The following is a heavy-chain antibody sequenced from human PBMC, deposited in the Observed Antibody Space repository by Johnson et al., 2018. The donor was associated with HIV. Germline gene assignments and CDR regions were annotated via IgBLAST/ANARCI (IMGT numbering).Heavy chain of an antibody. D-gene: IGHD1-26*01. CDR3: AKRYSGSLRDAFDI. CDR1: GFTFSNYD. CDR2: ITYNGRNK. J-gene: IGHJ3*02. Sequence: QVQLVESGGGVVQPGRSLRLSCTASGFTFSNYDMHWVRQAPGKGLEWVAVITYNGRNKHSADSLKGRFTISRDNPKNTLYLQMNSLRAEDTAGYYCAKRYSGSLRDAFDIWGQGTMVTVSS. V-gene: IGHV3-30*18.